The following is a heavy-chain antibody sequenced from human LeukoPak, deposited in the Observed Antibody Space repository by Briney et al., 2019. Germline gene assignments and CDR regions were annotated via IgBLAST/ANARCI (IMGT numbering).Heavy chain of an antibody. CDR3: ARDAYYYDSSGYHTLESFDY. Sequence: SETLSLTCTVSGGSISSGDYYWSWIRQPPGKGLEWIGYIYYSGSTYYNPSLKSRVTISVDTSKNQFSLKLSSVTAADTAVYYCARDAYYYDSSGYHTLESFDYWGQGTLVTVSS. V-gene: IGHV4-30-4*08. J-gene: IGHJ4*02. CDR2: IYYSGST. D-gene: IGHD3-22*01. CDR1: GGSISSGDYY.